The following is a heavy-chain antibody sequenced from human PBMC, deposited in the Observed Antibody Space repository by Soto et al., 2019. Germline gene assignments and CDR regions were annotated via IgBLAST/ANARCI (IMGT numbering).Heavy chain of an antibody. CDR2: IRSKSSNYAT. J-gene: IGHJ4*02. CDR3: SSGNNFDY. V-gene: IGHV3-73*01. CDR1: GFTFSGSV. D-gene: IGHD3-10*01. Sequence: GGSLRLSCAASGFTFSGSVMHWVRQASGKGLEWVGRIRSKSSNYATVYAASVEGRFTLSRDDSNNTAYLQMNSLKTEDTAVYYCSSGNNFDYWGQATLVTVSS.